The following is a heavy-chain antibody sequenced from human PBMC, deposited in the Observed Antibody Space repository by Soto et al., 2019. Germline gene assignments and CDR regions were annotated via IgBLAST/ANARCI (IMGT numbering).Heavy chain of an antibody. J-gene: IGHJ3*01. V-gene: IGHV5-51*01. CDR1: GYTFTSYW. CDR3: AKYLRMATIPTHAIDX. Sequence: SLKISFQVSGYTFTSYWIGWVRQMPGKGLKWMGIIYPAYSDTRYSPSFQGQVTISAYKSISTAYLQWSRLKASYTAMYYCAKYLRMATIPTHAIDXWGQVTSGTVS. CDR2: IYPAYSDT. D-gene: IGHD5-12*01.